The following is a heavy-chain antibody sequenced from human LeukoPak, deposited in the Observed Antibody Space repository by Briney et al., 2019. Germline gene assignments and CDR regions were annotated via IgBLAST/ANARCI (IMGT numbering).Heavy chain of an antibody. J-gene: IGHJ4*02. Sequence: GESLKISCKGSGYSLTSHWIGWVRQMPGKGLEWMGIIYPGDSDTKYSPSFQGQVSISADKSISTAYLQWSSLKASDTAMYYCARHTDSRSWAAFDYWGQGALVTVSS. CDR1: GYSLTSHW. CDR3: ARHTDSRSWAAFDY. D-gene: IGHD6-13*01. CDR2: IYPGDSDT. V-gene: IGHV5-51*01.